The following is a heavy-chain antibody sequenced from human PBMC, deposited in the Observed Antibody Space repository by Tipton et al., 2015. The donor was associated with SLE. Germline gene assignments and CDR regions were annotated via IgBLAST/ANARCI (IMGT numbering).Heavy chain of an antibody. CDR1: GFTFSTYA. D-gene: IGHD3-22*01. CDR2: VSSGGGST. V-gene: IGHV4-59*12. J-gene: IGHJ4*02. Sequence: LRLSCAASGFTFSTYAMSWVRQPPGKGLEWIGTVSSGGGSTYKNPSLKSRITLSMDSSKTHFSLKMTSVTAADTAVYYCARPYMDRSGYNYGFFDYWGQGILVSVSS. CDR3: ARPYMDRSGYNYGFFDY.